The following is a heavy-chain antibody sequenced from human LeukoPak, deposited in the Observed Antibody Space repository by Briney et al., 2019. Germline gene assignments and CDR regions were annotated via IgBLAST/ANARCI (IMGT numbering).Heavy chain of an antibody. CDR1: GGTISSSSYF. CDR2: IYYGGTT. V-gene: IGHV4-39*01. J-gene: IGHJ4*02. Sequence: PSETLSLNCTVSGGTISSSSYFWGWLRQPPGKGLEWIGCIYYGGTTYYSPSNKSRVTISVDTSKNQFSLKLSSATAADTAVYSGARYRRATTVTTRGEFDYWGQGTLVTVSS. CDR3: ARYRRATTVTTRGEFDY. D-gene: IGHD4-17*01.